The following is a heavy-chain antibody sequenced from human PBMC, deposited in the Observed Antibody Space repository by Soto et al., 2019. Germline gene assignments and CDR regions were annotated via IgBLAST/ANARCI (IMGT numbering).Heavy chain of an antibody. CDR3: ARIRTPYYYDSSGYYDY. Sequence: ASVKVSCKASGCTFSSYAISWVRQAPGQGLEWMGGIIPIFGTANYAQKFQGRVTITADESTGTAYMELSSLRSEDTAVYYCARIRTPYYYDSSGYYDYWGQGTLVTVSS. D-gene: IGHD3-22*01. V-gene: IGHV1-69*13. CDR1: GCTFSSYA. J-gene: IGHJ4*02. CDR2: IIPIFGTA.